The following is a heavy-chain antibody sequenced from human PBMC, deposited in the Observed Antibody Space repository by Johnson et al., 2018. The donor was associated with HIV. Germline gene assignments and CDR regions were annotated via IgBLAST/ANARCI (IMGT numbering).Heavy chain of an antibody. J-gene: IGHJ3*02. Sequence: VQLVESGGGVVRPGGSLRLSCAASGFTFDEYGLSWVRQVPGKGLEWVSGINWNGGSTNYADSVKGRFPISRDNAKNSLYLQMNSLRAEDTALYYCAKDHAAAEGSEGAFDIWGQGTMVTVSS. CDR3: AKDHAAAEGSEGAFDI. CDR1: GFTFDEYG. CDR2: INWNGGST. V-gene: IGHV3-20*04. D-gene: IGHD6-13*01.